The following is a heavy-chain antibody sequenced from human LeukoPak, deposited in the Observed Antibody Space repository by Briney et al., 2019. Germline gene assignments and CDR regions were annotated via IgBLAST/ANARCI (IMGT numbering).Heavy chain of an antibody. CDR2: IRYDGSNK. J-gene: IGHJ3*02. CDR1: GFTFSSYG. Sequence: GGSLRLSCAASGFTFSSYGMHWVRQAPGKGLEWVAVIRYDGSNKYYADSVKGRFTISRDNSKNTLYLQMNSLRAEDTAVYYCARDIAARSDAFDIWGQGTMVTVSS. V-gene: IGHV3-33*01. CDR3: ARDIAARSDAFDI. D-gene: IGHD6-6*01.